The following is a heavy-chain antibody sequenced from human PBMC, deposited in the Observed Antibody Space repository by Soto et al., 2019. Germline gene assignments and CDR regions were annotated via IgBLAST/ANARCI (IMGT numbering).Heavy chain of an antibody. D-gene: IGHD1-26*01. V-gene: IGHV3-23*01. J-gene: IGHJ4*02. CDR2: ISGSGDST. CDR3: ARQGSGSYYDY. CDR1: GFTFSSYA. Sequence: EVQLLESGGGLVQPGGSLRLSCAASGFTFSSYAMRWVRQAPGKGLEWVSAISGSGDSTYYADSVKGRFTISRDNSKNTVYLQLNSLSCEDTAVYYCARQGSGSYYDYWGQGTLVTVSS.